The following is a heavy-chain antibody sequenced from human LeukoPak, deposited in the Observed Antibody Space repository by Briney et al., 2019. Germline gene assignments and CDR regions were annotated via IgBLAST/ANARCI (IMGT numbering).Heavy chain of an antibody. J-gene: IGHJ6*02. CDR3: ARGPYCSSTSCHRYYYYGMDV. CDR2: IYHSGST. V-gene: IGHV4-30-2*01. Sequence: SETLSLTCAVSGGSISSGGYSWSWMRQPPGKDLEWIGYIYHSGSTYYNPSLKSRVTISVDRSKNQFSLKLSSVTAADTAVYYCARGPYCSSTSCHRYYYYGMDVWGQGTTVTVSS. CDR1: GGSISSGGYS. D-gene: IGHD2-2*02.